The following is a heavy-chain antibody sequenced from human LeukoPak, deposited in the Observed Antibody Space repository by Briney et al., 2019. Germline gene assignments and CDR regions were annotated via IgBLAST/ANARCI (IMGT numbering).Heavy chain of an antibody. CDR1: GFTFSSYA. D-gene: IGHD6-19*01. CDR3: AAEIAVAGMLFDY. Sequence: GGSLRLSCAASGFTFSSYAMHWVRQAPGKGLEWVSAISGSGGSTYYADSVKGRFTISRDNAKNSLYLQMNSLRAEDTAVYYCAAEIAVAGMLFDYWGQGTLVTVSS. CDR2: ISGSGGST. J-gene: IGHJ4*02. V-gene: IGHV3-23*01.